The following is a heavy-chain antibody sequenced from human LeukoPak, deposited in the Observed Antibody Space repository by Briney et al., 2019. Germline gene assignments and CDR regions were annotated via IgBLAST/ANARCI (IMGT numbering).Heavy chain of an antibody. Sequence: GASVKVSCKASGYTFTSYDINWVRQATGQGLEWMGWMNPNSGNTGYAQKFQGRVTMTRNTSISRAYMELSSLRSEDTAVYYCARGYFRYYYDSSGYSPLDYWGQGTLVTVSS. CDR2: MNPNSGNT. V-gene: IGHV1-8*01. CDR3: ARGYFRYYYDSSGYSPLDY. J-gene: IGHJ4*02. D-gene: IGHD3-22*01. CDR1: GYTFTSYD.